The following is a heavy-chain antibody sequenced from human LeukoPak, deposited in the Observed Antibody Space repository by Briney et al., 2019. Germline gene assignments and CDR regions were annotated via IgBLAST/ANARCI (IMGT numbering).Heavy chain of an antibody. CDR3: ARDSLMLRGPLVIYYFDY. D-gene: IGHD3-10*01. CDR1: GFTFDDYG. Sequence: GGSLRLSCAASGFTFDDYGMSWVRQAPGKGLEWVSGINWNGGSTGYADSVKGRFTISRDNAKNSLDLQMNSLRAEDTAVYYCARDSLMLRGPLVIYYFDYWGQGTLVTVSS. CDR2: INWNGGST. J-gene: IGHJ4*02. V-gene: IGHV3-20*04.